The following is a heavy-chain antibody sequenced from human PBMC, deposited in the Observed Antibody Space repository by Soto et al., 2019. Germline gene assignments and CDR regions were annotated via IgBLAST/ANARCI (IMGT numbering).Heavy chain of an antibody. D-gene: IGHD2-21*02. CDR1: GDTFTDYY. CDR3: ARGGPVVVVTAAFDY. Sequence: QVQLMQSGAEVKKPGASVKVSCKASGDTFTDYYIHWVRQAPGQGLEWMGTVNPSGGHTTYAQHFLGRVTMTRDTSTSTLYMELTSLTSDDTAVYYCARGGPVVVVTAAFDYWCQGTLVTFSS. V-gene: IGHV1-46*01. CDR2: VNPSGGHT. J-gene: IGHJ4*02.